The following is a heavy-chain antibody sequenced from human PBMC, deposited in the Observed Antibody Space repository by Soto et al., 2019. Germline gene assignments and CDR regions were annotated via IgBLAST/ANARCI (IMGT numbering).Heavy chain of an antibody. CDR2: VNSGGTT. V-gene: IGHV3-66*01. Sequence: EVQLVESGGGFVQPGGSLRLSCAASGFTVSSNYMNWVRQAPGKGLEWVSVVNSGGTTSYADSVKGRFTISRDNSKNMLSLQMNSLRADDKAVYYWARATIGYSRGPGYLDSWGQGIQVTVSS. CDR1: GFTVSSNY. J-gene: IGHJ4*02. D-gene: IGHD6-19*01. CDR3: ARATIGYSRGPGYLDS.